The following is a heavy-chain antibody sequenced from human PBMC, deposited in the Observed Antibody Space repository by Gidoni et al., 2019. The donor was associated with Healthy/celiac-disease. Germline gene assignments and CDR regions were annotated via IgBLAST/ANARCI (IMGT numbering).Heavy chain of an antibody. J-gene: IGHJ2*01. D-gene: IGHD5-12*01. Sequence: QLQLQESGPGLVKPSETLSLTCTVSGGSISSSSYYWGWIRQPPGKGLEWIGSIYYSGSTYYNPSLKSRVTISVDTSKNQFSLKLSSVTAADTAVYYCARRSEMATKVNFDLWGRGTLVTVSS. CDR3: ARRSEMATKVNFDL. CDR1: GGSISSSSYY. V-gene: IGHV4-39*01. CDR2: IYYSGST.